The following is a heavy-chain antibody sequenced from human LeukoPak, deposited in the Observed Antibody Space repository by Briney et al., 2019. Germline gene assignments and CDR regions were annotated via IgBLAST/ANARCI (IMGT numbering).Heavy chain of an antibody. J-gene: IGHJ6*02. CDR1: GYTFTSYD. CDR3: AREAYSSSWYGFSGYYYYYGMDV. D-gene: IGHD6-13*01. CDR2: MNPNSGNT. Sequence: ASVNVSCKASGYTFTSYDINWVRQAPGQGLEWMGWMNPNSGNTGYAQKFQGRVTMTRNTSISTAYMELSSLRSEDTAVYYCAREAYSSSWYGFSGYYYYYGMDVWGQGTTVTVSS. V-gene: IGHV1-8*01.